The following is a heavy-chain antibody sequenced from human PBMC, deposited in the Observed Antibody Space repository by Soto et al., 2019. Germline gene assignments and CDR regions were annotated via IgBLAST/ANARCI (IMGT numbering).Heavy chain of an antibody. CDR1: GFTFTNYD. Sequence: GSLSLSCAASGFTFTNYDMHWVRQAPGKGLEWMALILHDGSAEYYADSVKGRFTISRDNSKNTLYLRMNSLRAEDTAVYYCARSRDGYSFYFYYGMDGWGQGTTVTVSS. CDR2: ILHDGSAE. D-gene: IGHD4-4*01. CDR3: ARSRDGYSFYFYYGMDG. V-gene: IGHV3-30*03. J-gene: IGHJ6*02.